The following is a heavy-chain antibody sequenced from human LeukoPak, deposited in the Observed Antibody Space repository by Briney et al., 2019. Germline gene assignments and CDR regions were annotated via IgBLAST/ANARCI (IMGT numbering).Heavy chain of an antibody. D-gene: IGHD3-9*01. V-gene: IGHV1-24*01. CDR2: FDPEDGET. J-gene: IGHJ4*02. Sequence: ASVKVSCKASGYTFTGYYMHWVRQAPGQGLEWMGGFDPEDGETIYAQKFQGRVTMTEDTSTDTAYMELSSLRSEDTAVYYCATGTSILVDWGQGTLVTVSS. CDR1: GYTFTGYY. CDR3: ATGTSILVD.